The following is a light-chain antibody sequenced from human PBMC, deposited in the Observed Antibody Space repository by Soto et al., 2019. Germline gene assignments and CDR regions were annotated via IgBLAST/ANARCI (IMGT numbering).Light chain of an antibody. CDR3: CSYAGSSTHV. CDR2: EVS. Sequence: QSVLTQPASVSGSPGQSITFSCTGTSSDVGSSNLVSWYQQHPGKAPKLLIYEVSKRPSGVSNRFSGSKSVNTSSLTISGLQAEDEADYYCCSYAGSSTHVFGTGTKVTVL. V-gene: IGLV2-23*02. CDR1: SSDVGSSNL. J-gene: IGLJ1*01.